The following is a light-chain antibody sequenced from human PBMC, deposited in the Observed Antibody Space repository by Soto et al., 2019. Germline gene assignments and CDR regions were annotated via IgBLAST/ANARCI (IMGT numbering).Light chain of an antibody. Sequence: SYELTQPPSVSVSPGQTDTITCSGDKLGNKYTSWYQQKPGQSPVLVIYQDTRRPSGIPERFSGSNSGNTATLTISGTQAMDEADYYCQAWDSSYVFGTGTKVTVL. J-gene: IGLJ1*01. V-gene: IGLV3-1*01. CDR3: QAWDSSYV. CDR2: QDT. CDR1: KLGNKY.